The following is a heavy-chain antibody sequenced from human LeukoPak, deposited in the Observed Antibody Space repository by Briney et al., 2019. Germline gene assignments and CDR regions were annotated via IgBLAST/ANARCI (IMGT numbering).Heavy chain of an antibody. V-gene: IGHV3-21*01. CDR2: ISSSRSYI. CDR3: ARFIAAPYYFDY. D-gene: IGHD6-13*01. CDR1: GFTFSSYS. J-gene: IGHJ4*02. Sequence: GGSLRLSCAASGFTFSSYSMNWVRQAPGKGLEWVSFISSSRSYIYYADSVKGRFTISRDNAKNSLYLQMNSLRAEDTAVYYCARFIAAPYYFDYWGRGTLVTVSS.